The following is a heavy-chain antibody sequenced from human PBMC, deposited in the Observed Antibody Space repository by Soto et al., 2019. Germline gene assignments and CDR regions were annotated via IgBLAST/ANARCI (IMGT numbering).Heavy chain of an antibody. CDR3: ANVPIWCGGSSCYTEGFDS. V-gene: IGHV3-23*01. Sequence: RRLSCVASGFVFSDYAMSWVRQAPGKGLEWVPAISAGGDTYYADSVKGRFTVSRANSKNTLYLQMNSLRAKDTAIYYCANVPIWCGGSSCYTEGFDSWGQGTLVTVSS. D-gene: IGHD2-21*01. CDR2: ISAGGDT. CDR1: GFVFSDYA. J-gene: IGHJ4*02.